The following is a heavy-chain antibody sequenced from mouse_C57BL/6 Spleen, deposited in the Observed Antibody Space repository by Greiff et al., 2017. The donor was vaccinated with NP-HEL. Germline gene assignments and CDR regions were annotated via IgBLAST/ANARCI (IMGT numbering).Heavy chain of an antibody. CDR1: GYTFTSYW. V-gene: IGHV1-55*01. Sequence: QVQLQQPGAELVKPGASVKMSCKASGYTFTSYWITWVKQRPGQGLEWIGDIYPGSGSTNYNEKFKSKATLTVDTSSSTAYMQLSSLTSEDSAVYDCARSGLLRAWFAYWGQGTLVTVSA. J-gene: IGHJ3*01. CDR3: ARSGLLRAWFAY. CDR2: IYPGSGST. D-gene: IGHD1-1*01.